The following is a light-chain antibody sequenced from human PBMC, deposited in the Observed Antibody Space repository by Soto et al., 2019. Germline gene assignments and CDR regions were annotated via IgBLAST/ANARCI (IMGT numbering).Light chain of an antibody. CDR3: QQYGSSPRT. Sequence: EIVLTQSPGTLSLSPGERVTLSCRASQSVSSSYLAWYQQKPGQAPRLLIYGASSRATGIPDRFSGSGSGTDFTLTISRLEPEDFAVYYSQQYGSSPRTFGHGTNLEIK. CDR2: GAS. J-gene: IGKJ2*01. V-gene: IGKV3-20*01. CDR1: QSVSSSY.